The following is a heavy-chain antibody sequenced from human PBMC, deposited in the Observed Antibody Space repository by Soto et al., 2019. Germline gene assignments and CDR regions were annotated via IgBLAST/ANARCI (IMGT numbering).Heavy chain of an antibody. CDR2: IYCRGSA. J-gene: IGHJ3*01. CDR1: DGAITKFD. Sequence: QVQLQESGPGLVKPSETLSLTCSVSDGAITKFDWSWIRQTPGKGLEWIAYIYCRGSANYNPSLKNRVTTSIDPPKNQFSLRLPSVTAADSGIYYCARLTTKADSFDLWGQGTVVAVSA. CDR3: ARLTTKADSFDL. V-gene: IGHV4-59*01. D-gene: IGHD3-3*01.